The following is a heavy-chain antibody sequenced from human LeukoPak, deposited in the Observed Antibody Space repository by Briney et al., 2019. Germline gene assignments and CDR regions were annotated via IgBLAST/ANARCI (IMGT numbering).Heavy chain of an antibody. V-gene: IGHV3-11*04. D-gene: IGHD3-10*02. CDR1: GFTVSSNY. Sequence: PGGSLRLSCTVSGFTVSSNYMSWIRQAPGKGLQWLAYSSTSGSITYYADSVKGRFTISRDNAKNSVYLQMNSLRAEDTAVYYCARDFSDVRGNIFDSWGQGTLVTVSS. CDR2: SSTSGSIT. CDR3: ARDFSDVRGNIFDS. J-gene: IGHJ4*02.